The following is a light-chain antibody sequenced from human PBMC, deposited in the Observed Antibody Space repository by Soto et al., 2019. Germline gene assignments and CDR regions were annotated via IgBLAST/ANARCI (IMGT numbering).Light chain of an antibody. CDR2: KAS. J-gene: IGKJ1*01. CDR1: QSVSSW. V-gene: IGKV1-5*03. CDR3: QQYESFWT. Sequence: DIQMTQSPSTLSASVGDRVTITCRASQSVSSWLAWYQQKPGKAPKLLIYKASSLQSAVPSRFSGSGSGTEFTLTISGLQPDDFATYYCQQYESFWTFGQGTKVEIK.